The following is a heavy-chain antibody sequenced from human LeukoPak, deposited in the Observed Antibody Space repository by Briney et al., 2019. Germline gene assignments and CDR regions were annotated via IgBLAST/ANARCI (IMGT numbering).Heavy chain of an antibody. CDR3: ASRDCSSTSCYYPYYYYYYGMDV. CDR1: GYTFTSYY. V-gene: IGHV1-46*01. CDR2: INPSGGST. Sequence: GASVKVSCKASGYTFTSYYMHWVRQAPGQGLEWMGIINPSGGSTSYAQKFQGRATMTRDTSTSTVYMELSSLRSEDTAVYYCASRDCSSTSCYYPYYYYYYGMDVWGQGTTVTVSS. J-gene: IGHJ6*02. D-gene: IGHD2-2*01.